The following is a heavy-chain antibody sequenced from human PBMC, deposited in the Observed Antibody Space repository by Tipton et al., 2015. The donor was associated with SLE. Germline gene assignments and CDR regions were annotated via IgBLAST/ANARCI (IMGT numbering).Heavy chain of an antibody. CDR1: SGSLSSYY. CDR2: IFYSGRT. V-gene: IGHV4-59*01. CDR3: ARGASTVTSQLNYFDT. J-gene: IGHJ5*02. Sequence: TLSLTCSVSSGSLSSYYWSWIRPPPGKGLEWIGYIFYSGRTNYNPSLKSRVTISVGTSKNQFSLKLTSVTSADTAVYYCARGASTVTSQLNYFDTWGQGTLVTVSS. D-gene: IGHD4-17*01.